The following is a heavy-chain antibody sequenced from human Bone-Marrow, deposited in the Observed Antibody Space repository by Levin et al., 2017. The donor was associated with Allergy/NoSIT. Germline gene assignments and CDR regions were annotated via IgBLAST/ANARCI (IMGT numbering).Heavy chain of an antibody. D-gene: IGHD1-26*01. CDR2: IYSSGNA. CDR1: GFNVSYNY. CDR3: ASRHSIGSQRFDP. Sequence: PGESLKISCAASGFNVSYNYMSWVRQAPGKGLEWVSVIYSSGNAYYADAVKGRFTISRDNSKNTLFLQMNSLRADDTAVYYCASRHSIGSQRFDPWGQGTLVTVSS. J-gene: IGHJ5*02. V-gene: IGHV3-53*01.